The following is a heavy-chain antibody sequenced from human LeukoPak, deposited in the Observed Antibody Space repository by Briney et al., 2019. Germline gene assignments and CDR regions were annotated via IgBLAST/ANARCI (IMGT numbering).Heavy chain of an antibody. V-gene: IGHV3-21*01. CDR1: GFTFSSYS. CDR3: ARVGYYDSSGYRAFDI. Sequence: GGSLRLSCAASGFTFSSYSMNWVRQAPGKGLEWVSSISSSSSYIYYADSVKGRFTISRDNAKNSLYLQMNSLRAEDTAVYYCARVGYYDSSGYRAFDIWGQGTMVTVSS. CDR2: ISSSSSYI. D-gene: IGHD3-22*01. J-gene: IGHJ3*02.